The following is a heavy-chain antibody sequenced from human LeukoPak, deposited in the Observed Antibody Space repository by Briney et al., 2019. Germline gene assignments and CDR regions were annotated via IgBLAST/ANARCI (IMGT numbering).Heavy chain of an antibody. CDR3: ARLRENYYGSGRSLYSFAY. D-gene: IGHD3-10*01. V-gene: IGHV3-20*01. CDR2: INWDGGST. CDR1: GFTFDDYG. J-gene: IGHJ4*02. Sequence: TGGSLRLSCAASGFTFDDYGMSWVRQAPGKGLEWVAGINWDGGSTGYADSVKGRFTISRDNAKNSLYLQMNSLRAEDTALYHCARLRENYYGSGRSLYSFAYSSQRTLVTAPS.